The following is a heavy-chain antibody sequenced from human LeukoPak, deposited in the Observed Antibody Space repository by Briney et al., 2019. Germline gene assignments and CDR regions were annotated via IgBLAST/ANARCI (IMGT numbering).Heavy chain of an antibody. V-gene: IGHV3-23*01. CDR2: ISGSGGST. Sequence: GGSLRLSCAASGFTFSDYYMSWIRQAPGKGLEWVSAISGSGGSTYYADSVKGRFTTSRDNSKNTLYLQMNSLRAEDTAVYYCAKDLEWLLTVPYFDYWGQGTLVTVSS. CDR1: GFTFSDYY. J-gene: IGHJ4*02. CDR3: AKDLEWLLTVPYFDY. D-gene: IGHD3-3*01.